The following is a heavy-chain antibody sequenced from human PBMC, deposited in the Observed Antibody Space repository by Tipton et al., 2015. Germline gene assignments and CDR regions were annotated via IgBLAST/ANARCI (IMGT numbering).Heavy chain of an antibody. CDR2: IHYSGST. CDR3: ACQDYDILTRDYQTVDY. Sequence: TLSLTCSVSSDSISKYFWTWIRQPPGKELEWIGYIHYSGSTNYNPSLKSRVTISVDTSKTQFSLHLSSVTAADTAVYYCACQDYDILTRDYQTVDYWGQGILVTVSS. D-gene: IGHD3-9*01. CDR1: SDSISKYF. V-gene: IGHV4-59*01. J-gene: IGHJ4*02.